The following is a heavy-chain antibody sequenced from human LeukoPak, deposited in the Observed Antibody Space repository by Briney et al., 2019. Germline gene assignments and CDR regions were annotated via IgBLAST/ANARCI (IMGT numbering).Heavy chain of an antibody. J-gene: IGHJ4*02. D-gene: IGHD4-17*01. CDR3: AREKPHYGDADY. Sequence: SQTLSLTCTVSGGSISSGSYYWSWIRQPAGTGLEWIGRIYTSGSTNYNPSLKSRVTISVDTSKNQFSLKLSSVTAADTAVYHCAREKPHYGDADYWGQGTLVTVSS. CDR2: IYTSGST. CDR1: GGSISSGSYY. V-gene: IGHV4-61*02.